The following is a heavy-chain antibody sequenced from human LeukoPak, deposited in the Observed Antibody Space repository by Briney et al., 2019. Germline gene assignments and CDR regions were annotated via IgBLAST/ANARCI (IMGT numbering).Heavy chain of an antibody. J-gene: IGHJ3*02. CDR1: GGSISSYY. CDR2: IYYGGST. D-gene: IGHD5-24*01. V-gene: IGHV4-59*08. Sequence: SETLSLTCTISGGSISSYYWSWIRQPPGKGLEWIGYIYYGGSTRYNPSLVKRVSILVDTSTNHSFLKLRSVTAADPAVYYCARRERDVYLDHAFDIWGQGTMVTVSS. CDR3: ARRERDVYLDHAFDI.